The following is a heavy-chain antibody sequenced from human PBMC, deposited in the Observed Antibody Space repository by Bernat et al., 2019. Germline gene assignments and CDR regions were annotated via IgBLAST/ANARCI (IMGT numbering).Heavy chain of an antibody. CDR2: IWYDGSNK. CDR3: ARGWLAGAGDAFDI. CDR1: GFTFSSYG. J-gene: IGHJ3*02. Sequence: QVQLVESGGGVVQPGRSLRLSCAASGFTFSSYGMHWVRQAPGKGLEWVAVIWYDGSNKYYADSVKGRFTISRDNSKNTLYLQMNSLRAEDTAVYYCARGWLAGAGDAFDIWGQGTMVTVSS. D-gene: IGHD6-19*01. V-gene: IGHV3-33*01.